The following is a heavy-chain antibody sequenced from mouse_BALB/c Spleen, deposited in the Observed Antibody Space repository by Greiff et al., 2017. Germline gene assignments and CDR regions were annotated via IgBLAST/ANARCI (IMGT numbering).Heavy chain of an antibody. J-gene: IGHJ2*01. CDR2: INPDSSTI. CDR3: ARRLADLFDY. V-gene: IGHV4-1*02. D-gene: IGHD1-1*01. Sequence: EVKLLESGGGLVQPGGSLKLSCAASGFDFSRYWMRWVRQPPGKGLEWIGEINPDSSTINYTPSLKDKFIISRDNAKNTLYLQMSKVRSEDTALYYCARRLADLFDYWGQGTTVTVSS. CDR1: GFDFSRYW.